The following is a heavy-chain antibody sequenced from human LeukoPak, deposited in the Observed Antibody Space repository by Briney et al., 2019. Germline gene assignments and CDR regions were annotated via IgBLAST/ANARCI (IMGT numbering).Heavy chain of an antibody. Sequence: SETLSLTCTVSGASISTYFWSWIRQPPGKGLEWIWYVYSSGSTNYNPSIKSRVTISVDTAKNQVSLKLRSVTAADTAMYYCARQVYRSPYAFDIWGQGTVVTVSS. CDR3: ARQVYRSPYAFDI. V-gene: IGHV4-59*08. J-gene: IGHJ3*02. CDR1: GASISTYF. D-gene: IGHD6-13*01. CDR2: VYSSGST.